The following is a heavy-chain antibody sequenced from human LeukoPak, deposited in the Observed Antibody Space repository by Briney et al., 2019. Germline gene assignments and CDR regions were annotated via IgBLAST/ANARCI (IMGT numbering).Heavy chain of an antibody. CDR1: GFTFSSYW. V-gene: IGHV3-7*01. Sequence: PGGSLRLSCAASGFTFSSYWMTWVRQAPGKGLEWVANIKQDGSEKYYVDSVKGRFTISTDNAKNSLYLQMNSLRAEDTAVYYCARVVTVTTSRTPYWYFDLWGRGTLVTVSS. J-gene: IGHJ2*01. CDR3: ARVVTVTTSRTPYWYFDL. CDR2: IKQDGSEK. D-gene: IGHD4-17*01.